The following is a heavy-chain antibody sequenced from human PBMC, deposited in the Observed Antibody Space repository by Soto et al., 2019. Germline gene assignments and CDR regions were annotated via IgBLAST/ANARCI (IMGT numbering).Heavy chain of an antibody. D-gene: IGHD3-3*01. V-gene: IGHV3-66*01. Sequence: GESLKISCAASGFTVSSNYMSWVRQAPGKGLEWVSVIYSGGSTYYADSVKGRFTISRDNSKNTLYLQMNSLRAEDTAVYYCASRSILRFLSPDAFDIWGQGTMVTVSS. CDR1: GFTVSSNY. J-gene: IGHJ3*02. CDR2: IYSGGST. CDR3: ASRSILRFLSPDAFDI.